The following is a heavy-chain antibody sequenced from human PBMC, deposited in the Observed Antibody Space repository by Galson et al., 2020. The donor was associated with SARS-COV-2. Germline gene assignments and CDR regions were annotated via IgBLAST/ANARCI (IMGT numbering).Heavy chain of an antibody. J-gene: IGHJ3*02. D-gene: IGHD5-12*01. CDR3: ARGLKRWLQFHDAFDI. CDR1: GGSISSGSYY. V-gene: IGHV4-61*02. CDR2: IYTSGST. Sequence: SETLSLTCTVSGGSISSGSYYWSWIRQPAGKGLEWIGRIYTSGSTNYNPSLKSRVTISVDTSKNQFSLKLSSVTAADTAVYYCARGLKRWLQFHDAFDIWGQGTMVTVSS.